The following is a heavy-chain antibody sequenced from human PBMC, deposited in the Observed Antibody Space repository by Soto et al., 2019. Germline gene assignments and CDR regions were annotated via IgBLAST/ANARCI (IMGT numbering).Heavy chain of an antibody. CDR2: IYYSGST. Sequence: QVQLQESGPGLVKPSETLSLTCTVSGGSISSYYWSWIRQPPGKGLEWIGYIYYSGSTNYNPSLKSRVTISVDTSKNQFSLKLSSVTAADTAVYYCARGQLVYSSSWYYFDYWGQGTLVTVSS. D-gene: IGHD6-13*01. CDR1: GGSISSYY. V-gene: IGHV4-59*01. J-gene: IGHJ4*02. CDR3: ARGQLVYSSSWYYFDY.